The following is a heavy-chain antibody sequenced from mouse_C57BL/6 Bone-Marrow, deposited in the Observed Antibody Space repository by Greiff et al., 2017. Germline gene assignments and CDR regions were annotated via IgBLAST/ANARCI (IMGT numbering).Heavy chain of an antibody. V-gene: IGHV5-4*01. CDR3: ARDGKRFY. CDR1: GFTFSSYA. Sequence: VQLKESGGGLVKPGGSLKLSCAASGFTFSSYAMSWVRQTPEKRLEWVATISDGGSYTYYPDNVKGRFTISRDNAKNNLYLQMSHLKSEDTAMYYCARDGKRFYWGQGTSVTVSS. J-gene: IGHJ4*01. D-gene: IGHD2-1*01. CDR2: ISDGGSYT.